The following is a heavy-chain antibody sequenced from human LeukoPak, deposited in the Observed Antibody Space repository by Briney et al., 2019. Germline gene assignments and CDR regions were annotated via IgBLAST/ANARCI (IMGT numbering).Heavy chain of an antibody. CDR3: ARSTYYDFWSGYYRPYYYYYGMDV. D-gene: IGHD3-3*01. CDR1: GGSISSGGYY. J-gene: IGHJ6*02. CDR2: IYYSGST. V-gene: IGHV4-31*03. Sequence: PSQTLSLTCTVSGGSISSGGYYWSWIRQHPGKGLEWIGYIYYSGSTYYNPSLKSRVTIPVDTSKNQFSLKLSSVTAADTAVYYCARSTYYDFWSGYYRPYYYYYGMDVWGQGTTVTVSS.